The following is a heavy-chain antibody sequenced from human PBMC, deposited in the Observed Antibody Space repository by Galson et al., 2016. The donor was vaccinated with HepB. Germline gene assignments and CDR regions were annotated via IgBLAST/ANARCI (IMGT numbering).Heavy chain of an antibody. V-gene: IGHV4-39*02. Sequence: SETLSLTCTVSGGSVGSVSHPWGWIRQPPGKGLEWIGSIHSSGKTYYSPSLVRRVAISIDTSMNHFSLALSSVTAADTAVYYCAREYESSVDDWGQGTLVIVSS. D-gene: IGHD3-22*01. CDR2: IHSSGKT. CDR1: GGSVGSVSHP. CDR3: AREYESSVDD. J-gene: IGHJ4*02.